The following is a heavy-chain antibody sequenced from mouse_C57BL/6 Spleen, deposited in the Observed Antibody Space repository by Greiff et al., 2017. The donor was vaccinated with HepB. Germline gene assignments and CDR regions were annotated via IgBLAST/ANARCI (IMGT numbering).Heavy chain of an antibody. Sequence: EVQLQQSGPGLVKPGASVKISCRASGYTFNDYYMYWVKRSHGKSLEWIGDINPNNGGTSYNQKFKGKATFTVDKSSSKAYMELRRLTSEVSAVYYCAHGGEHGFCAGYWAERTPFTVS. CDR1: GYTFNDYY. CDR2: INPNNGGT. V-gene: IGHV1-26*01. CDR3: AHGGEHGFCAGY. D-gene: IGHD1-1*01. J-gene: IGHJ3*02.